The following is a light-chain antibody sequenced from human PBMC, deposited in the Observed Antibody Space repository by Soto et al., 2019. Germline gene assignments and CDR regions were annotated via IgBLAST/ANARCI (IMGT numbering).Light chain of an antibody. CDR1: SSDVGGYNY. V-gene: IGLV2-14*01. J-gene: IGLJ1*01. CDR2: DVS. Sequence: QSALTQPASVSGSPGQSITISCTGTSSDVGGYNYVSWYQQHPGKAPKFMIYDVSNRPSGVSNRFSGSKSGNTASLTISGLQAEDEADYYCSSYTPSYTRQIFFGTGTKVTVL. CDR3: SSYTPSYTRQIF.